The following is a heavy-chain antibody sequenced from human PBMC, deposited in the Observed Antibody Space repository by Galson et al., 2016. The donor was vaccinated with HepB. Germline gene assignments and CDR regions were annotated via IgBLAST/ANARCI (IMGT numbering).Heavy chain of an antibody. Sequence: SLRLSCAASGFTFSSYSMNWVRQAPGKGLEWVSSISASSSLIFYADSVKGRFTISRDNAKNSLHLQMNSLRAEDTAVYFCARWAGYGAYQSNYFDPWGQGTLVTVSS. CDR3: ARWAGYGAYQSNYFDP. CDR2: ISASSSLI. V-gene: IGHV3-21*01. J-gene: IGHJ5*02. CDR1: GFTFSSYS. D-gene: IGHD5-12*01.